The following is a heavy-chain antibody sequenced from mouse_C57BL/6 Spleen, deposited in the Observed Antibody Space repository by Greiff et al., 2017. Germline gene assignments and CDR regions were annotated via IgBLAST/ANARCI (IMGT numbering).Heavy chain of an antibody. CDR2: ISSGGSYT. J-gene: IGHJ1*03. Sequence: EVQLVESGGDLVKPGGSLKLSCAASGFTFSSYGMSWVRQTPDKRLEWVATISSGGSYTYYPDCVKGRFTISSDNAKNTLYLQMSSLKSEETAMYYCARLGVYYGSSYWYFDVWGTGTTVTVSS. CDR1: GFTFSSYG. D-gene: IGHD1-1*01. V-gene: IGHV5-6*01. CDR3: ARLGVYYGSSYWYFDV.